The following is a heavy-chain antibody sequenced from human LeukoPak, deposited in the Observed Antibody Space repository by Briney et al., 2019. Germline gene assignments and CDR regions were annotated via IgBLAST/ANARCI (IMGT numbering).Heavy chain of an antibody. CDR2: ISAYNGNT. J-gene: IGHJ4*02. CDR3: ARDGGPLKYYDFWSGYYPFDY. Sequence: GASVKVSCKASGYTFTSYGISWVRQAPGQGLEWMGWISAYNGNTNYAQKLQGRVTMTTDTSTSTAYMELRSLRSDDTAVYYCARDGGPLKYYDFWSGYYPFDYWGQGTLVTVSS. V-gene: IGHV1-18*01. D-gene: IGHD3-3*01. CDR1: GYTFTSYG.